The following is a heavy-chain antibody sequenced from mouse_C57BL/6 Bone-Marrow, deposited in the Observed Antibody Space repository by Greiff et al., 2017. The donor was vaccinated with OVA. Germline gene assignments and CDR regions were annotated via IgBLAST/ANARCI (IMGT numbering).Heavy chain of an antibody. CDR2: INPSSGYT. Sequence: QVQLQQSGAELARPGASVKMSCKASGYTFTSYTMHWVKQRPGQGLEWIGYINPSSGYTKYNQKFKDKATLTADKSSSTAYMQLSSLTSEDSAVYYCVRDSNYSYYFDYWGQGTTLTVSS. CDR1: GYTFTSYT. V-gene: IGHV1-4*01. D-gene: IGHD2-5*01. J-gene: IGHJ2*01. CDR3: VRDSNYSYYFDY.